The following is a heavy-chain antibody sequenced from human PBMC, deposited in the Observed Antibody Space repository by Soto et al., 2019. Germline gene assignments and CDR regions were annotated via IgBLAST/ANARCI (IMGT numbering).Heavy chain of an antibody. CDR3: ARGLIYDSSGYYFDY. V-gene: IGHV1-46*01. Sequence: ASVKVSCKASGYTFTSYDINWVRQATGQGLEWMGIINPSGGSTRYAQKFQGRVTMTRDTSTSTVYMELSSLRSEDTAVYYCARGLIYDSSGYYFDYWGQGTLVTAPQ. CDR2: INPSGGST. CDR1: GYTFTSYD. J-gene: IGHJ4*02. D-gene: IGHD3-22*01.